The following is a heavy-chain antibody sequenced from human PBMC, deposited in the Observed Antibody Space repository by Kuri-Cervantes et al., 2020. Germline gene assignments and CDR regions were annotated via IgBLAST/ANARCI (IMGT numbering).Heavy chain of an antibody. CDR3: AKDRLEYTSSSGDFDY. J-gene: IGHJ4*02. Sequence: GGSLRLSCAASRFTFSSYGMSWVRQAPGKGLEWLSYISGRGTTTNYADSVKGRFTISRDNSKNTLYLQMNSLRDEDTAMYFCAKDRLEYTSSSGDFDYWGQGTLVTVSS. CDR2: ISGRGTTT. V-gene: IGHV3-23*01. CDR1: RFTFSSYG. D-gene: IGHD6-6*01.